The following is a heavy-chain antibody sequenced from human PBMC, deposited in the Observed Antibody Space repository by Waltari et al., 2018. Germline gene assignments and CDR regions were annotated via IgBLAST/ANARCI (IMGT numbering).Heavy chain of an antibody. D-gene: IGHD3-9*01. CDR1: GYTFTSYD. CDR3: ARGYLTGYYNYYYYGMDV. CDR2: MNPKSGKT. J-gene: IGHJ6*02. V-gene: IGHV1-8*02. Sequence: QVQLVQSGAEVKKPGASVKVSCKASGYTFTSYDINWVRQATGQGLEWMGWMNPKSGKTGYAQKFQGRVTMTRNTSRSTAYMELSSLRSEDTAVYYCARGYLTGYYNYYYYGMDVWGQGTTVTVSS.